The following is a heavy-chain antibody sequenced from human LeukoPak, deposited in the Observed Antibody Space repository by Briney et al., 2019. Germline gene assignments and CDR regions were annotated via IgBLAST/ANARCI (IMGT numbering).Heavy chain of an antibody. Sequence: ASVKVSCKASGYTFTSYDINWVRQATGQGLEWMGWMNPNSGNTGYAQKFQGRVTMTRNTSISTAYMELSSLRSEDTAVYYCARAFTMVVYRSLRLGELSLRYWGQGTLVTVSS. CDR1: GYTFTSYD. CDR2: MNPNSGNT. V-gene: IGHV1-8*01. CDR3: ARAFTMVVYRSLRLGELSLRY. D-gene: IGHD3-16*02. J-gene: IGHJ4*02.